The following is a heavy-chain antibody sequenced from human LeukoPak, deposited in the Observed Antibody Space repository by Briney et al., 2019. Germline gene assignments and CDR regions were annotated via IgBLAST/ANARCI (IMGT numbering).Heavy chain of an antibody. CDR3: AKDGTGCGGDCYSDY. Sequence: GGSLRLSCAASGFTFSAYGMSWFRQAPGKGLEWVSAITYSSGNTYYADSVKGRFTISRDNSKNTLYLQMNSLRAEDTALYYCAKDGTGCGGDCYSDYWGQGTLVTVSS. V-gene: IGHV3-23*01. D-gene: IGHD2-21*02. J-gene: IGHJ4*02. CDR1: GFTFSAYG. CDR2: ITYSSGNT.